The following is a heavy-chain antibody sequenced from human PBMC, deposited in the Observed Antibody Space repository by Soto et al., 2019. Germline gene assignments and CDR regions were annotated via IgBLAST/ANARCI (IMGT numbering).Heavy chain of an antibody. J-gene: IGHJ4*02. CDR2: ISYDGSNK. CDR1: GFTFSSYA. Sequence: GGSLRLSCAASGFTFSSYAMHWVRQAPGKGLEWVAVISYDGSNKYYADSVKGRFTISRDNSKNTLYLQMNSLRAEDTAVYYCARDPNYDYIWGSYRLNYWGQGTLVTVSS. D-gene: IGHD3-16*02. V-gene: IGHV3-30-3*01. CDR3: ARDPNYDYIWGSYRLNY.